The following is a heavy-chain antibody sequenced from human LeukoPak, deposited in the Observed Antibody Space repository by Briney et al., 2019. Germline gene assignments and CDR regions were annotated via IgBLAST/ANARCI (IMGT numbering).Heavy chain of an antibody. CDR3: AKGDGSSLAYYYGMDV. J-gene: IGHJ6*02. CDR1: GFTFSSYA. D-gene: IGHD1-26*01. Sequence: TGGSLRLSCAASGFTFSSYAMSWVRHAPGKGLEWVSSISGGGDSTYYADSVKGRFTISRDNSKNTLYLQMNSPRAEDTAIYYCAKGDGSSLAYYYGMDVWGQGTTVTVSS. V-gene: IGHV3-23*01. CDR2: ISGGGDST.